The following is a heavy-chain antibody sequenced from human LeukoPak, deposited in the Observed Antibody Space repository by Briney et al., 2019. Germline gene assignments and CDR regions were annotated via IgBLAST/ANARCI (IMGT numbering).Heavy chain of an antibody. CDR1: GGSISSYY. CDR3: ARESGSYGGYDY. Sequence: KASGTLSLTCAVSGGSISSYYWSWIRQPPGKGLEWIGYIYYSGSTNYNPSLKSRVTISVDTSKNQFSLKLSSVTAADTAVYYCARESGSYGGYDYWGQGTLVTVSS. J-gene: IGHJ4*02. CDR2: IYYSGST. V-gene: IGHV4-59*01. D-gene: IGHD1-26*01.